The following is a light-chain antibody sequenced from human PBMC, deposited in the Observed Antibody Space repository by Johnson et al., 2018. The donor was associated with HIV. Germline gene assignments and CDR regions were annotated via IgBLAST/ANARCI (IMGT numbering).Light chain of an antibody. V-gene: IGLV1-51*02. Sequence: QPVLTQPPSVSAAPGQMVSISCSGSSSNIGKNYVSWYQQFPVTAPKLLIYENTKRPSGIPDRFSGSKSGTSATLGITGLQPGDEADYYCGTWDSSLSAYVFGTGTQVTVL. J-gene: IGLJ1*01. CDR1: SSNIGKNY. CDR2: ENT. CDR3: GTWDSSLSAYV.